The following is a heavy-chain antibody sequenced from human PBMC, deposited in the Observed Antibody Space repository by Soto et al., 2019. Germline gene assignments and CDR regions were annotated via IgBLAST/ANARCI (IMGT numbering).Heavy chain of an antibody. CDR2: IWSDGTNK. CDR3: ARTYYYDSSGYPFDY. CDR1: GFTFSTYG. Sequence: TGGSLRLSCAASGFTFSTYGMHWVRQAPGKGLEWVALIWSDGTNKYYADSVKGRFTISRDISKKTLYLQMNSLRAEDTAVYYCARTYYYDSSGYPFDYWGQGTLVTVSS. D-gene: IGHD3-22*01. V-gene: IGHV3-33*01. J-gene: IGHJ4*02.